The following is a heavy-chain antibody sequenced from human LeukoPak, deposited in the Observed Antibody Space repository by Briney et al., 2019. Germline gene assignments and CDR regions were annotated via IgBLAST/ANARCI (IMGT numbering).Heavy chain of an antibody. CDR2: ISSSSSTI. CDR3: AKFAMATMIVVVIKGFDY. V-gene: IGHV3-48*01. CDR1: GFTFSSYS. D-gene: IGHD3-22*01. Sequence: GGSLRLSYAASGFTFSSYSMNWIRQAPGRGLEWFSYISSSSSTIYYADSVKGRFTISRDNSKNTLYLQMNSLRAEDTAVYYCAKFAMATMIVVVIKGFDYWGQGTLVTVSS. J-gene: IGHJ4*02.